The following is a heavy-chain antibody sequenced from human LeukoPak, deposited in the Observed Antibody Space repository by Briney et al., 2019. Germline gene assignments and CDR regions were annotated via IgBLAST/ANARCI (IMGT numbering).Heavy chain of an antibody. CDR2: ISGSGDTT. V-gene: IGHV3-23*01. D-gene: IGHD1-1*01. Sequence: GGSLRLSCAASGFTFTSYAMSWVRQAPGKGLEWVSAISGSGDTTYYADSVKGRFTISRDNSKNTLYLQINSLRAEDTAVYYCARDQPVQIGLFDYWGQGTLVTVSS. CDR1: GFTFTSYA. J-gene: IGHJ4*02. CDR3: ARDQPVQIGLFDY.